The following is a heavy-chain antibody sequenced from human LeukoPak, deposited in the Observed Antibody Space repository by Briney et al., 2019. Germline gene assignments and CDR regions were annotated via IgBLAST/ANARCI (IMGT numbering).Heavy chain of an antibody. CDR1: GGSISSYY. D-gene: IGHD3-22*01. Sequence: SETLSLTCTVSGGSISSYYWSWIRQPPGKGLEWIGSIFYSGSTYYNPSLESRVTISVDTSNNQFYLKLSSVTASDTAVYYCASLSGYFVYWGQGTLVTVSS. CDR3: ASLSGYFVY. V-gene: IGHV4-59*05. J-gene: IGHJ4*02. CDR2: IFYSGST.